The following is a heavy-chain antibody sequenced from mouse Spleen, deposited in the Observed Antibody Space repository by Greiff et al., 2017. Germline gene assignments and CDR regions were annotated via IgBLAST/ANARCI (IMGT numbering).Heavy chain of an antibody. CDR2: INPYNGDT. Sequence: VQLQQSGPELVKPGASVKISCKASGYSFTGYFMNWVMQSHGKSLEWIGRINPYNGDTFYNQKFKGKATLTVDKSSSTAHMELRSLASEDSAVYYCARGQVFDYWGQGTTLTVSS. CDR1: GYSFTGYF. J-gene: IGHJ2*01. V-gene: IGHV1-20*02. CDR3: ARGQVFDY. D-gene: IGHD6-1*01.